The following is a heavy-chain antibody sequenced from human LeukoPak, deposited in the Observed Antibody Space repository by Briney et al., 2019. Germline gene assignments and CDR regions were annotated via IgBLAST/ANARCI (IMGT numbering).Heavy chain of an antibody. CDR3: ATRCTNGVCYKAYYMDV. J-gene: IGHJ6*03. CDR2: INLNGGGT. D-gene: IGHD2-8*01. Sequence: GASVKVSCKASGYTLTSYYLYWVRQAPGPGREWLGWINLNGGGTLSAQKFQGGVTMTRDASISTAYMELSGLRSDDTAVYYCATRCTNGVCYKAYYMDVWGKGTTVTVSS. CDR1: GYTLTSYY. V-gene: IGHV1-2*02.